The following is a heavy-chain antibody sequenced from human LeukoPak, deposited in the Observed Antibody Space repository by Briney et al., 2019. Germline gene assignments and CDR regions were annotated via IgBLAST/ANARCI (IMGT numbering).Heavy chain of an antibody. V-gene: IGHV4-4*07. CDR1: GGSIGIYY. Sequence: PSETLSLTCTVSGGSIGIYYWSWIRQPAGKGLEWIGRIYNSGRTKYSPSLESRVTMSIDTSKNQFSLKPSSVSAADTAVYYCARVAMYEFFFDYWGQGTLVTVSS. CDR2: IYNSGRT. J-gene: IGHJ4*02. CDR3: ARVAMYEFFFDY. D-gene: IGHD2-8*01.